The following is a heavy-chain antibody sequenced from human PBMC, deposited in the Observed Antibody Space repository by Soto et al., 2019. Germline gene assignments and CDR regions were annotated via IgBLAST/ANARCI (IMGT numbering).Heavy chain of an antibody. CDR2: IIPIFGTA. CDR3: AGDIHPEVATFDY. CDR1: GGTFSSYA. D-gene: IGHD2-15*01. J-gene: IGHJ4*02. V-gene: IGHV1-69*01. Sequence: QVQLVQSGAEVKKPGSSVKVSCKASGGTFSSYAISWVRQVPGQGLEWMGGIIPIFGTANYAQKCQGRVTITADESTSTAYMELSSMRSEDTAVYYCAGDIHPEVATFDYWGQGTLVTVSS.